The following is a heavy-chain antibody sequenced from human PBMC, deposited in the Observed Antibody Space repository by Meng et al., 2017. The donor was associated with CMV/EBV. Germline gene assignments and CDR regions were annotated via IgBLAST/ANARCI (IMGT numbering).Heavy chain of an antibody. J-gene: IGHJ6*02. CDR1: RFTFDDYG. D-gene: IGHD2-2*02. CDR2: INWNGGST. Sequence: LSLTGAAPRFTFDDYGMSWVRQAPGKGLEWVSGINWNGGSTGYADSVKGRFTISRDNAKNSLHLQMNSLRAEDTAVYYCARDIPLARASAAIAPRKIYYGMDVWGQGTTVTVSS. V-gene: IGHV3-20*04. CDR3: ARDIPLARASAAIAPRKIYYGMDV.